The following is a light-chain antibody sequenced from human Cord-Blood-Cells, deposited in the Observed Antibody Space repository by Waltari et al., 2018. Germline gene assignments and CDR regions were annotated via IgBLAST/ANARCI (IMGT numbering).Light chain of an antibody. J-gene: IGKJ4*01. Sequence: DIELTQSPGTLSLSPGERATLYCRASQSVSSSYLAWYQQKPGQAPRLLISGASSRATGIPDRFSGSGSGTDFSLTISRLEPEDFAGYYCQQYGSSPGTFGGGTKVEIK. CDR2: GAS. CDR1: QSVSSSY. V-gene: IGKV3-20*01. CDR3: QQYGSSPGT.